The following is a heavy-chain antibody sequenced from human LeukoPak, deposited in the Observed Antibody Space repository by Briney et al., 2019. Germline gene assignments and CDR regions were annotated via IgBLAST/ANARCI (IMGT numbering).Heavy chain of an antibody. CDR3: ARDLSYGFDY. Sequence: GGSLRLSCSASGFTISIYAMHWVRQAPGKGLEYVSGISSKGVSTYYADSVKGRFTISRDNAKNTLYLQVNSLRAEDTAVYYCARDLSYGFDYWGQGTLVTVSS. J-gene: IGHJ4*02. CDR1: GFTISIYA. D-gene: IGHD3-10*01. V-gene: IGHV3-64*04. CDR2: ISSKGVST.